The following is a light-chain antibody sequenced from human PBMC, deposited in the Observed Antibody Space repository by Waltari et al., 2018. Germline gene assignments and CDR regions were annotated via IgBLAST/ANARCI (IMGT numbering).Light chain of an antibody. J-gene: IGLJ1*01. CDR2: QNN. CDR1: KLGNKY. V-gene: IGLV3-1*01. Sequence: SYELTQPPSVSVSTGQTANITCSGDKLGNKYVCWFQQKPGQSPLLVIFQNNRRPSGIPERFSGSNSGNTATLTISGTQVMDEADFYCQAWDSSTAVFGSGTKVTVL. CDR3: QAWDSSTAV.